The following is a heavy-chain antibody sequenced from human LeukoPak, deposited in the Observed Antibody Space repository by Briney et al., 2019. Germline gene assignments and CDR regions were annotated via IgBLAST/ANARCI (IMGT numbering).Heavy chain of an antibody. J-gene: IGHJ4*02. CDR2: IYPGDSDT. V-gene: IGHV5-51*01. Sequence: GESLKISCRGSGDSFTTYWIGWVRQMPGKGLEWVGIIYPGDSDTRYRPSFQGQVTISADKSISAAYLQWNSLKASDTAMYYCARAGYSGYTFDYWGQGTLVTVSS. D-gene: IGHD5-12*01. CDR1: GDSFTTYW. CDR3: ARAGYSGYTFDY.